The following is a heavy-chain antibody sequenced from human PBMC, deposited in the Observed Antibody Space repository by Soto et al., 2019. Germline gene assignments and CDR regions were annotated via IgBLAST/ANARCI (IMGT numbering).Heavy chain of an antibody. J-gene: IGHJ6*02. Sequence: SETLSLTCTVSGGSISSSSYYWGWIRQPPGKGLEWIGSIYYSGSTYYNPSLKSRVTISVDTSKNQFSLKLSSVTAADTAVYYCARVAMNDYGESYYYGMDVWGQGTTVTVSS. CDR1: GGSISSSSYY. CDR2: IYYSGST. D-gene: IGHD4-17*01. V-gene: IGHV4-39*01. CDR3: ARVAMNDYGESYYYGMDV.